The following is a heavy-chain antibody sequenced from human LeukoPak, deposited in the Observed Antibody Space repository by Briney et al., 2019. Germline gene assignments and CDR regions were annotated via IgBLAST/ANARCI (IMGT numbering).Heavy chain of an antibody. CDR1: GGSISSSNW. CDR2: IYYSGST. V-gene: IGHV4-4*02. CDR3: ARVMHILTGRIDY. Sequence: SGTLSLTCAVSGGSISSSNWWSWVRQPPGKGLEWIGSIYYSGSTYYNPSLKSRVTISVDTSKNQFSLKLSSVTAADTAVYYCARVMHILTGRIDYWGQGTLVTVSS. J-gene: IGHJ4*02. D-gene: IGHD3-9*01.